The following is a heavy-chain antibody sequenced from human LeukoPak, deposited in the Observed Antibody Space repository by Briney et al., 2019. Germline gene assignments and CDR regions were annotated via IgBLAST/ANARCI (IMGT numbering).Heavy chain of an antibody. CDR3: ARDQAIDSRPPPDAFDI. D-gene: IGHD3-22*01. Sequence: GGSLRLSCAASGFTFSSYAMHWVRQAPGKGRGGVAVISYDGSNKYYADSVKGRFTISRDNSKNTLYLQMNSLRAEDTAVYYCARDQAIDSRPPPDAFDIWGQGTMVTVSS. J-gene: IGHJ3*02. CDR2: ISYDGSNK. CDR1: GFTFSSYA. V-gene: IGHV3-30-3*01.